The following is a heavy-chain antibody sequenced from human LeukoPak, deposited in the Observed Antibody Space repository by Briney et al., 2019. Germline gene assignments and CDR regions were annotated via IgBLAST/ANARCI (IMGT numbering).Heavy chain of an antibody. CDR3: AKDHFGQQLVDGYFDY. CDR2: ISGSGGST. CDR1: GFTFSSYA. J-gene: IGHJ4*02. Sequence: GASLRLSCAASGFTFSSYAMSWVRQAPGKGLEWVSAISGSGGSTYYADSVKGRFTISRDNSKNTLYLQMNSLRAEDTAVYYCAKDHFGQQLVDGYFDYWGQGTLVTVSS. D-gene: IGHD6-13*01. V-gene: IGHV3-23*01.